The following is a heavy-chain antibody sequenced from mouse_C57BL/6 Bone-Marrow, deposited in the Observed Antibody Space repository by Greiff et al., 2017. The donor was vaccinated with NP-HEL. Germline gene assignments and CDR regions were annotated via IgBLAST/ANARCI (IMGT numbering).Heavy chain of an antibody. Sequence: EVQLQQSGPELVKPGASVKISCKASGYSFTGYYMNWVKQSPEKSLEWIGEINPSTGGTTYNQKFKAKATLTADKSSSTVYMERSRLTSEDSAVYFCARHESVYPYYFDYWGQGTTLTVSS. D-gene: IGHD2-1*01. CDR1: GYSFTGYY. J-gene: IGHJ2*01. CDR2: INPSTGGT. CDR3: ARHESVYPYYFDY. V-gene: IGHV1-42*01.